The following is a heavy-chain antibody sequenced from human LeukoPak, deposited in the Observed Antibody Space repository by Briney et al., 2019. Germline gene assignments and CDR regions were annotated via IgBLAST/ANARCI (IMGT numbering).Heavy chain of an antibody. CDR1: GFTFSSYS. CDR3: ARGTRYYDFWSGLYYFDY. V-gene: IGHV3-48*01. CDR2: ISSSSSTI. Sequence: PGGSLRLSCAASGFTFSSYSMNWVRQAPGKGLEWVSYISSSSSTIYYADSVKGRFTISRDNAKNSLYLQMNSLRAEDTAVYYCARGTRYYDFWSGLYYFDYWGQGTLVTVSS. J-gene: IGHJ4*02. D-gene: IGHD3-3*01.